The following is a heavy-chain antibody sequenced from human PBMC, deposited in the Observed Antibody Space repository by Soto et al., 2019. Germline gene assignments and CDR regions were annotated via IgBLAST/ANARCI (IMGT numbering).Heavy chain of an antibody. V-gene: IGHV1-69*02. CDR1: GGTFSSYT. Sequence: QVQLVQSGAEVKKPGSSVKVSCKASGGTFSSYTISWVRQAPGQGLEWMGRIIPILGIANYAQKFQGRVTITADKSTSKAYMELSSLRSEDTAVYYCARGGDIVVVPASMQEPFDYWGQGTLVTVSS. CDR2: IIPILGIA. J-gene: IGHJ4*02. CDR3: ARGGDIVVVPASMQEPFDY. D-gene: IGHD2-2*01.